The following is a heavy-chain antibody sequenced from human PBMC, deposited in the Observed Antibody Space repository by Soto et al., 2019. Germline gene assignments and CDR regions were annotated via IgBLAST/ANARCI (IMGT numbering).Heavy chain of an antibody. V-gene: IGHV3-9*01. CDR2: ISWNSGSI. CDR1: GFTLDDYG. D-gene: IGHD5-12*01. J-gene: IGHJ4*02. Sequence: PGGSLRLSCADSGFTLDDYGMHWVRQAPGKGLEWVSGISWNSGSIGYADSVKGRFTISRDDAKNSLYLQMNSLRAEDTALYYCASRDGYNSYYFDYWGQGTLVTVSS. CDR3: ASRDGYNSYYFDY.